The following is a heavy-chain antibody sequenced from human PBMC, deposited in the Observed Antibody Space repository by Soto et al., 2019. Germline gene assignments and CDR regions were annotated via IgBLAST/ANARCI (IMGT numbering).Heavy chain of an antibody. CDR3: AKDSSSSDYYYYGMDV. J-gene: IGHJ6*02. Sequence: EVQLLESGGGLVQPGGSLRLSCAASGFTFSSYAMSWVRQAPGKGLEWVSAISGSGGSTYYADSVKGRFTISRDHSKNTLYLQMNSLRAEDTAVYYCAKDSSSSDYYYYGMDVWGQGTTVTVSS. CDR1: GFTFSSYA. CDR2: ISGSGGST. D-gene: IGHD6-6*01. V-gene: IGHV3-23*01.